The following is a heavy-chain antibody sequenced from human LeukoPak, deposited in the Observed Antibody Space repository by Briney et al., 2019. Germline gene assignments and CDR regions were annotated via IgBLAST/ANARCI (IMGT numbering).Heavy chain of an antibody. Sequence: MRGESLKISCKGSGYSFTSYWIGWVRQMPGKGLEWMGIIYPGDSDTRYSPSFQGQVTISADKSISTAYLQWSSLKASDTAMYYCARRGEVGIFGEEENWFDPWSQGTLVTVSS. CDR3: ARRGEVGIFGEEENWFDP. J-gene: IGHJ5*02. CDR2: IYPGDSDT. D-gene: IGHD3-3*01. V-gene: IGHV5-51*01. CDR1: GYSFTSYW.